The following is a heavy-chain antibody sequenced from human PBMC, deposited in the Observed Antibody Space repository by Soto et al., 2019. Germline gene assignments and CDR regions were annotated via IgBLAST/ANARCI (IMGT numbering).Heavy chain of an antibody. CDR1: GAYIRSFF. J-gene: IGHJ6*02. CDR3: ARPSGSYSYYYGMDV. D-gene: IGHD1-26*01. Sequence: SETMSLTCTVSGAYIRSFFWTWIRQPPGRGLEWIGNIYYSVSTNYNPSLKNRVTMSVDTSKNQFSLMLTSVTAADTAVYYCARPSGSYSYYYGMDVWGQGTTVTVSS. CDR2: IYYSVST. V-gene: IGHV4-59*01.